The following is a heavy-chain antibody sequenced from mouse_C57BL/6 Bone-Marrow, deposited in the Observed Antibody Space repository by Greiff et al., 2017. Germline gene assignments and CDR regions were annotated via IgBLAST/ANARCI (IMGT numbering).Heavy chain of an antibody. Sequence: DVQLQESGGDLVKPGGSLKLSCAASGFTFSSYGMSWVRQTPDKRLEWVATISSGGSYTYYPDSVKGRFTISRDNAKNTLYLQMSSLKSEDTAMYYCARHPFCYYFDYWGQGTTLTVSS. J-gene: IGHJ2*01. CDR1: GFTFSSYG. CDR2: ISSGGSYT. V-gene: IGHV5-6*01. CDR3: ARHPFCYYFDY.